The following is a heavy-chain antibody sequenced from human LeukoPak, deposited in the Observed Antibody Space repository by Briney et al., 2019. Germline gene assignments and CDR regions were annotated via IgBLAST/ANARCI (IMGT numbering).Heavy chain of an antibody. CDR1: GGSVSSADYY. V-gene: IGHV4-61*08. D-gene: IGHD2-21*02. CDR3: ARCSRGGDCYYFDH. Sequence: PSETLSLTCTVSGGSVSSADYYWSWIRHPPGKGLEWIGYIHYSGTTNYNPSLQSRVTISMDTSNNQFSLKLSSVTAADTAVFYCARCSRGGDCYYFDHWGQGLLVTVSS. J-gene: IGHJ4*02. CDR2: IHYSGTT.